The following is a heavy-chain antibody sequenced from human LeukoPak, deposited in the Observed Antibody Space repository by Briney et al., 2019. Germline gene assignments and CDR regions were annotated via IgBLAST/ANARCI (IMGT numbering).Heavy chain of an antibody. Sequence: GGSLRLSCAASGFTFSDHYMDWVRQAPGKGLEWVGRTRNKANSYTTEYAASVKGRFTISRDDSKNSLYLQMNSLKTEDTAVYYCARGEVGANYYYYGMDVWGQGTTVTVSS. J-gene: IGHJ6*02. D-gene: IGHD1-26*01. V-gene: IGHV3-72*01. CDR1: GFTFSDHY. CDR3: ARGEVGANYYYYGMDV. CDR2: TRNKANSYTT.